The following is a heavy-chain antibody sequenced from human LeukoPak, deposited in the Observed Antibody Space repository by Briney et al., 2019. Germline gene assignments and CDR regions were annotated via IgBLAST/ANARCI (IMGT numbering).Heavy chain of an antibody. CDR3: ARLSPDGAGATYFDS. Sequence: SETLSLTCAVYGGSFSGYYWSWIRQPAGKGLEWIGRIYPSGGTHYNPSLKSRVTMSGDTSKNQFSLKLSSLTAAATAVYSCARLSPDGAGATYFDSWGQGTLVTVSS. D-gene: IGHD1-26*01. CDR2: IYPSGGT. J-gene: IGHJ4*02. CDR1: GGSFSGYY. V-gene: IGHV4-59*10.